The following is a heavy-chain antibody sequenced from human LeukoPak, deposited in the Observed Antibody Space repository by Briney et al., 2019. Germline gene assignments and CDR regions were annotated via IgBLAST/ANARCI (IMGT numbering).Heavy chain of an antibody. CDR3: ARVPLSDSSGHYYPH. CDR1: GYTFTSYG. D-gene: IGHD3-22*01. CDR2: INGGNDDA. V-gene: IGHV1-3*01. Sequence: ASVKVSCKTPGYTFTSYGMHWVRQAPGQRLEWMAWINGGNDDAKYSQKFQGRVTIIRDTSASTAYMELSSLGSEDTAVYYCARVPLSDSSGHYYPHWGQGTLVTVSS. J-gene: IGHJ1*01.